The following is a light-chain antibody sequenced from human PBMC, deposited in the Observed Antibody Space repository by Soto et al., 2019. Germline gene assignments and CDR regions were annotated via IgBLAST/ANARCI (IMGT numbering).Light chain of an antibody. CDR1: QSVSSY. CDR2: DAS. Sequence: EIYLTQSPDTLSLSPGERATISCRASQSVSSYLAWYQHKPGQAPRLLIYDASSRATDIPARFSGSGSGTDFTLTISRLEPEDFAVYYCQQRGNWPPLTFGGGTNVDIK. V-gene: IGKV3-11*01. CDR3: QQRGNWPPLT. J-gene: IGKJ4*01.